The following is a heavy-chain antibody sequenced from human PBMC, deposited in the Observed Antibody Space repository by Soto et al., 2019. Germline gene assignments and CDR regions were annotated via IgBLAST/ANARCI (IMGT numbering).Heavy chain of an antibody. V-gene: IGHV3-30-3*01. D-gene: IGHD6-13*01. CDR3: ARDLVPLAGTNWADNHFDP. J-gene: IGHJ5*02. CDR1: GFTFSTYA. CDR2: ISYDGTNE. Sequence: GGSLRLSCAASGFTFSTYAMHWVRQAPGKGLEWLAVISYDGTNEIYAASVKGRFFISRDNSMNTLFLQMNSLRADDTAMYYCARDLVPLAGTNWADNHFDPWGQGKLVTVSS.